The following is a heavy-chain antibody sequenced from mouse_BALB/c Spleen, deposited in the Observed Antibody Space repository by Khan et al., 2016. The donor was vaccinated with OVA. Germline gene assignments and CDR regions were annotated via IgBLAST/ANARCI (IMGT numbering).Heavy chain of an antibody. CDR1: GYSFTTYY. J-gene: IGHJ3*01. Sequence: VQLQQSGPELMKPGASVKISCKASGYSFTTYYMHWVKQSHGKSLEWIGYIDPFNGDNDYNQKFKGKATLTVDKSSSTAYMHLSSLTSEDSAVYYCARGTFDYWGQGTLVTVSA. V-gene: IGHV1-34*01. CDR2: IDPFNGDN. D-gene: IGHD3-3*01. CDR3: ARGTFDY.